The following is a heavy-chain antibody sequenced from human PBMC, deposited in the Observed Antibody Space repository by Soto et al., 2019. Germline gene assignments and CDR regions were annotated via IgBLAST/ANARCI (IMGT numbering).Heavy chain of an antibody. CDR2: ISYDGSNK. D-gene: IGHD6-13*01. Sequence: QVQLVESGGGVVQPGRSLRLSCAASGFTFSSYGMHWVRQAPGKGLEWVAVISYDGSNKYYADSVKGRFTISRDNSKNTLYLQMNSLRAEDTAVYYCAKDLYSSSSRARYYYGMDVWGQGTTVTVSS. J-gene: IGHJ6*02. CDR1: GFTFSSYG. V-gene: IGHV3-30*18. CDR3: AKDLYSSSSRARYYYGMDV.